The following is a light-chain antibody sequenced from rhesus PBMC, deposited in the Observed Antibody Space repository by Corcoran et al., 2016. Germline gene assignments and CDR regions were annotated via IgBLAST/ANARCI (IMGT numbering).Light chain of an antibody. Sequence: DIQMTQSPSSLSASVGDRVTITCRASKGISNWLAWYQPKPGKATKLLIHRTSSLGAGVPTSFSGSGSGSDFTLTLRRLKPEDIATYYGQQYVTSPVTFGVGTKVDLK. CDR3: QQYVTSPVT. CDR2: RTS. V-gene: IGKV1-69*01. CDR1: KGISNW. J-gene: IGKJ4*01.